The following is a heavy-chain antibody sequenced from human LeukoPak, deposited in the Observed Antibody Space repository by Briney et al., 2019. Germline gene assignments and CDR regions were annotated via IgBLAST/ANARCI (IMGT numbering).Heavy chain of an antibody. Sequence: GGSLRLSCVASGFPFSSYWMTRVRQAPGKGLEWVANIEQDGSKKSYVDSVKGRFTISRDNAKNSLYLQMNSLRAEDTAIYYCTRVGYIDEGIDYWGQGTLVTVSS. D-gene: IGHD5-24*01. CDR2: IEQDGSKK. V-gene: IGHV3-7*04. J-gene: IGHJ4*02. CDR1: GFPFSSYW. CDR3: TRVGYIDEGIDY.